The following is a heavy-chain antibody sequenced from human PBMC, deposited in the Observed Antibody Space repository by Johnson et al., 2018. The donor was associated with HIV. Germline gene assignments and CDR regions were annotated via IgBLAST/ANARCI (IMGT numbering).Heavy chain of an antibody. J-gene: IGHJ3*02. CDR1: GFTFSNAW. V-gene: IGHV3-15*01. CDR3: TTGKEAGARHDAFDI. D-gene: IGHD1-26*01. CDR2: IKSKTDGGTT. Sequence: VQLVESWGGLVKPGGSLRLSCAASGFTFSNAWMSWVRQAPGKGLEWVGRIKSKTDGGTTDYAAPVKGRFTISRDDSKNTLYLQMNSLKTEDTAVYYCTTGKEAGARHDAFDIWGQGTMVTVSS.